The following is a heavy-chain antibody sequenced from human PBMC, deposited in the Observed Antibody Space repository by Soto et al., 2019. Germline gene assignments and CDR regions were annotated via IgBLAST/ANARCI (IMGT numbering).Heavy chain of an antibody. CDR3: ARWATVTTNYYYGLDV. CDR1: GFTFSDHY. J-gene: IGHJ6*02. Sequence: EVQVVESGGGLVQPGGSLRLSCAASGFTFSDHYMDWVRQAPGRGLEWVGRIRNKAKSYTSEYAASVKGRFTISRDDSKNSLYVQMNSLKTEDTAVYYCARWATVTTNYYYGLDVWGQGTTVTVSS. V-gene: IGHV3-72*01. D-gene: IGHD4-4*01. CDR2: IRNKAKSYTS.